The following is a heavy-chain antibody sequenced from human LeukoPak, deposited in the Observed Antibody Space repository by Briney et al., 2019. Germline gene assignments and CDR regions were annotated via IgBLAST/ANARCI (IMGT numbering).Heavy chain of an antibody. CDR1: GGSFSGYY. CDR3: ASSWAYSGSYYGY. D-gene: IGHD1-26*01. Sequence: SETLSLTCAVYGGSFSGYYWSWIRQPPGKGLEWIGEINHSGSTNYNPSLKSRVTISVDTSKNLFSLKLSSVTAADTAVYYCASSWAYSGSYYGYWGQGTLVTVSS. V-gene: IGHV4-34*01. J-gene: IGHJ4*02. CDR2: INHSGST.